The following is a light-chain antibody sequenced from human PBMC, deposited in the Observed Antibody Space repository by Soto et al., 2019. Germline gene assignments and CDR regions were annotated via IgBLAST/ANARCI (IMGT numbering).Light chain of an antibody. CDR2: GNN. Sequence: QSVLTQPPSVSGAPGQRVTISCTGSSSNIGAGYDVHWYQQLPGTAPKLLIYGNNNRPSRVPDRFSGSKSGTSASLAISGLQSEDEADYYCAAWDDSLNGYVFGTGTKVTVL. V-gene: IGLV1-40*01. CDR1: SSNIGAGYD. CDR3: AAWDDSLNGYV. J-gene: IGLJ1*01.